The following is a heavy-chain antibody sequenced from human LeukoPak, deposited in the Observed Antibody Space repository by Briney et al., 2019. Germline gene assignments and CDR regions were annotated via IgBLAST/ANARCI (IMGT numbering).Heavy chain of an antibody. CDR1: GFTFSSYG. Sequence: GRSLRLSCAASGFTFSSYGMHWVRQAPGKGLEWVAVIWYDGSNKYYADSVKGRFTISRDNSKNTLYLQMNSLRAEDTAVYYCARGAYDFWSGYLQYYFDYWGQGTLVTVSP. CDR3: ARGAYDFWSGYLQYYFDY. V-gene: IGHV3-33*01. CDR2: IWYDGSNK. D-gene: IGHD3-3*01. J-gene: IGHJ4*02.